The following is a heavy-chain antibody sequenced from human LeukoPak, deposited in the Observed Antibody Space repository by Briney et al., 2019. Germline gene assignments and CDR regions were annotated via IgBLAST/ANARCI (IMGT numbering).Heavy chain of an antibody. Sequence: ASVKVSCKASGYTFTGYYMHWVRQAPGQGLEWMGWINPNGGGTNYAQKFQGRVTMTRDTSISTAYMELSRLRSDDTAVYYCARGAAAGRFDFDYWGQGTLVTVSS. D-gene: IGHD6-13*01. J-gene: IGHJ4*02. V-gene: IGHV1-2*02. CDR2: INPNGGGT. CDR1: GYTFTGYY. CDR3: ARGAAAGRFDFDY.